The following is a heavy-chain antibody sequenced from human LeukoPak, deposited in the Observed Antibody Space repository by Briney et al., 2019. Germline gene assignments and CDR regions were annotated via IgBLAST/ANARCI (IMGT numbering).Heavy chain of an antibody. CDR1: GYSFTSYW. D-gene: IGHD3-10*01. CDR3: ARRAVRGVIKAGIDY. V-gene: IGHV5-51*01. J-gene: IGHJ4*02. CDR2: IYPGDSDT. Sequence: GESLKISCKGSGYSFTSYWIGWVRQMPGKGLEWMGIIYPGDSDTRYSPSFQGQVTISADKSISTAYLQWSSLKASDTAMYYCARRAVRGVIKAGIDYWGQGTLVTVSS.